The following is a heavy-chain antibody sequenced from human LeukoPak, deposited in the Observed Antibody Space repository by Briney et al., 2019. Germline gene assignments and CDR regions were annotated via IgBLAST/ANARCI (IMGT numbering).Heavy chain of an antibody. CDR3: ARDLMVYAIPSWFDP. Sequence: GASVKVSCKASGYTFTSYYMHWVRQAPGQGLEWMGIINPSGGSTSYAQKFQGRVTMTRDTSTSTVYMELSSLRSEDTAVYYCARDLMVYAIPSWFDPWGQGTLVTVSS. D-gene: IGHD2-8*01. CDR2: INPSGGST. V-gene: IGHV1-46*01. J-gene: IGHJ5*02. CDR1: GYTFTSYY.